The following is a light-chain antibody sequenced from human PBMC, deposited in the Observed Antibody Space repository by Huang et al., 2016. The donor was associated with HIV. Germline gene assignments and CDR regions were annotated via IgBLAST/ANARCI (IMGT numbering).Light chain of an antibody. J-gene: IGKJ3*01. CDR3: QQYNDWPPLLT. V-gene: IGKV3-15*01. Sequence: EIVMTQSPATLSVSPGERATLSCRASQSVSSNLAWYQQKPAQAPRLLIYAASTRATSIPARFSGSGSGTEFTLTISSLQSEDFAVYYCQQYNDWPPLLTFGPGTKVDFK. CDR1: QSVSSN. CDR2: AAS.